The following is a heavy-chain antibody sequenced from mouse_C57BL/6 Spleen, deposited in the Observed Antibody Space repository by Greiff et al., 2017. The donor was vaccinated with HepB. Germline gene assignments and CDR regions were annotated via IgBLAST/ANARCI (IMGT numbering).Heavy chain of an antibody. D-gene: IGHD1-1*01. J-gene: IGHJ1*03. CDR1: GYAFSSSW. Sequence: VKLQESGPELVKPGASVKISCKASGYAFSSSWMNWVKQRPGKGLEWIGRIYPGDGDINYNGKFKGKATLTADKSSSTAYMQLSSLTSEDSAVYFCARDTTVVDWYFDVWGTGTTVTVSS. CDR3: ARDTTVVDWYFDV. V-gene: IGHV1-82*01. CDR2: IYPGDGDI.